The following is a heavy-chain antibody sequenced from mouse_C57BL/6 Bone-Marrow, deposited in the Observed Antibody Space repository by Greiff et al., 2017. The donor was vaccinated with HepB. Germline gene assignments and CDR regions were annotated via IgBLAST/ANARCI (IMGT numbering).Heavy chain of an antibody. CDR2: IDPENGDT. CDR1: GFNIKDDY. V-gene: IGHV14-4*01. D-gene: IGHD1-1*01. J-gene: IGHJ4*01. CDR3: TTNIFYYYGSGAMDY. Sequence: EVKLVESGAELVRPGASVKLSCTASGFNIKDDYMHWVKQRPEQGLEWIGWIDPENGDTEYASKFQGKATITADTSSNTAYLQLSSLTSEDTAVYYCTTNIFYYYGSGAMDYWGQGTSVTVSS.